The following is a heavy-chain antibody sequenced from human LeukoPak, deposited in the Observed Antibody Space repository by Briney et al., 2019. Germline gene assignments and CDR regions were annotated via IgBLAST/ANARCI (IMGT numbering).Heavy chain of an antibody. CDR3: ARVIVGGWYVWLNRMARFDC. CDR2: MNPNSGNT. Sequence: ASVKVSCKASGYTFTSYDINWVRQATGQGLEWMGWMNPNSGNTGYAQKFQGRVTMTRNTSISTAYMELSSLRSEDTAVYYCARVIVGGWYVWLNRMARFDCWGQGTLVTVSS. J-gene: IGHJ4*02. CDR1: GYTFTSYD. V-gene: IGHV1-8*01. D-gene: IGHD6-19*01.